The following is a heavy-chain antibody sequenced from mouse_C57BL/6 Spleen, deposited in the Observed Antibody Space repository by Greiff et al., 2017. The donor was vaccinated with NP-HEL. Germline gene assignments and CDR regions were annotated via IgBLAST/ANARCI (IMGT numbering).Heavy chain of an antibody. Sequence: VQLQQPGTELVKPGASVKLSCKASGYTFTSYWMHWVKQRPGQGLEWIGNINPSNGGTNYNEKFKSKATLTVDKSSSTAYMQLSSLTSEDSAVYYCARGAKIYDYDAWFAYWGQGTLVTVSA. D-gene: IGHD2-4*01. J-gene: IGHJ3*01. CDR3: ARGAKIYDYDAWFAY. CDR1: GYTFTSYW. V-gene: IGHV1-53*01. CDR2: INPSNGGT.